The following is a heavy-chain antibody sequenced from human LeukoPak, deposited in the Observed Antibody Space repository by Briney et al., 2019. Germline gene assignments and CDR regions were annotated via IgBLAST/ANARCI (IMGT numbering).Heavy chain of an antibody. CDR3: ARDGAAMPGQVFWYFDL. V-gene: IGHV3-30*03. CDR2: ISYDGKVK. D-gene: IGHD6-13*01. CDR1: GFTFSNYG. Sequence: GGSLRLSCAGSGFTFSNYGMHWVRQAPGKGLEWVAVISYDGKVKYYADSVKGRFTVSRDNSRNTLYLQMNSLRVEDTAVYYCARDGAAMPGQVFWYFDLWGRGTPVTVSS. J-gene: IGHJ2*01.